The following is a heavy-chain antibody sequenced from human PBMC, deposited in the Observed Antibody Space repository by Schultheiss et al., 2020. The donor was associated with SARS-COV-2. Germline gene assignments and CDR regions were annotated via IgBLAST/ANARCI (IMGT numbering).Heavy chain of an antibody. Sequence: ASVKVSCKASGYTFTGYYMHWVRQAPGQGLEWMGWINPNSGGTNYAQKFQGRVTMTRDTSISTAYMELSRLRSDDTAVYYCARDDGSGDTSFDYWGQGTLVTVS. CDR1: GYTFTGYY. CDR2: INPNSGGT. V-gene: IGHV1-2*02. J-gene: IGHJ4*02. CDR3: ARDDGSGDTSFDY. D-gene: IGHD3-10*01.